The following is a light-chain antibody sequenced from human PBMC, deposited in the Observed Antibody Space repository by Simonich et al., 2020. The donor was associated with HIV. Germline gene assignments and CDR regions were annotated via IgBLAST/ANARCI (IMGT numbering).Light chain of an antibody. CDR1: QSLLHSDGKTY. V-gene: IGKV2D-29*02. CDR2: EVY. Sequence: DIVMTQTPLSLSVTPGQPASISCKSSQSLLHSDGKTYLYWYLQKPGQSPQLLIYEVYNRFSGVPDRFSGSGSGTDFTLKISRVEAEDVGVYYCMQRIQLHQTITFGQGTRLEIK. J-gene: IGKJ5*01. CDR3: MQRIQLHQTIT.